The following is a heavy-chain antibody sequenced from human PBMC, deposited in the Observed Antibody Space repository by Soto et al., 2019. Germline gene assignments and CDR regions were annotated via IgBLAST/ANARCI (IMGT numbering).Heavy chain of an antibody. Sequence: PGESLKISCLGSGFSFSTTWILWVRQMPGKGLEHLGLIYPGDSDARYSPSFQGQVTISVDKSISTAYLHWSSLKASDTAMYYCASQIMVMLGSGFGIWGQGTMVTVSS. J-gene: IGHJ3*02. D-gene: IGHD2-21*01. CDR3: ASQIMVMLGSGFGI. CDR2: IYPGDSDA. CDR1: GFSFSTTW. V-gene: IGHV5-51*01.